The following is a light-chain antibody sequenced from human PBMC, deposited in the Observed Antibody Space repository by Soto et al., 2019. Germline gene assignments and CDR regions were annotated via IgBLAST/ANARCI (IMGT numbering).Light chain of an antibody. CDR1: QTISTW. CDR3: QQSETYPLT. CDR2: DAS. V-gene: IGKV1-5*01. Sequence: DIQMTQSPSTLSASVGDRVTLTCRASQTISTWLAWYQHKPGKAPNLLIYDASTLMSGVPSRFSGSGSGTEFTLTISSLRPGEFATYYCQQSETYPLTFGQGTRLEIK. J-gene: IGKJ5*01.